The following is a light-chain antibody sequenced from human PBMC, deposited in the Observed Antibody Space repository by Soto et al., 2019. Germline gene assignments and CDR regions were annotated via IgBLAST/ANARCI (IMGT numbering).Light chain of an antibody. CDR1: QSVSSSY. V-gene: IGKV3-20*01. CDR2: GAS. CDR3: QQYGSLIT. Sequence: IVLTQSPGTLSLSPGERATLSCRASQSVSSSYLAWYQRKPGQAPRLLIHGASTRAAGISDRFSGSGSGTDFTLTISRLEPEDFAVYYCQQYGSLITFGGGTKVDNK. J-gene: IGKJ4*01.